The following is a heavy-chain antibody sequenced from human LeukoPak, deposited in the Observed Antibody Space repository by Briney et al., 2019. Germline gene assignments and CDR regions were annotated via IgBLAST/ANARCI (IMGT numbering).Heavy chain of an antibody. CDR1: GFTFSSYE. CDR3: ARDGQQLGF. D-gene: IGHD6-13*01. V-gene: IGHV3-48*03. CDR2: ISSSGNII. Sequence: PGGSLRLSCAASGFTFSSYEMNWVRQAPGKGLEWVSYISSSGNIIYSADSVKGRFTISRDNAKNSLYLQMNSLRVEDTAVYYCARDGQQLGFWGQGTLVIVSS. J-gene: IGHJ4*02.